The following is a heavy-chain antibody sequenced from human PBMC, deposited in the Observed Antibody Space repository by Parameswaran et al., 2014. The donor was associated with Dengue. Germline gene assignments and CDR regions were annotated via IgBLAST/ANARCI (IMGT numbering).Heavy chain of an antibody. Sequence: WIRQPPGKGLEWIGYIYYSGSTNYNPSLKSRVTISVDTSKNQFSLKLSSVTAADTAVYYCARLVIPSPYSGYDLWNEYYYGMDVWGQGTTVTVSS. D-gene: IGHD5-12*01. CDR2: IYYSGST. CDR3: ARLVIPSPYSGYDLWNEYYYGMDV. V-gene: IGHV4-59*08. J-gene: IGHJ6*02.